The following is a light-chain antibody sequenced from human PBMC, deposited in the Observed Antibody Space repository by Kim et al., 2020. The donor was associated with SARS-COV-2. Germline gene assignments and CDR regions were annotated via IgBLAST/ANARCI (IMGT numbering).Light chain of an antibody. CDR1: QSVSNY. Sequence: LSPGDSATPSCKASQSVSNYLAWYQKKPGQAPRLPIYDASNRATGIPARFSGSGSGTDFTLTISSLEPEDFAVYYCQQRSNWPITFGQGTRLEIK. CDR3: QQRSNWPIT. J-gene: IGKJ5*01. CDR2: DAS. V-gene: IGKV3-11*01.